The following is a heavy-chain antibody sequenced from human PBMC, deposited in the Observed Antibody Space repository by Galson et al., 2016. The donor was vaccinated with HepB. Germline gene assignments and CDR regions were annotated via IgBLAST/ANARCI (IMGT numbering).Heavy chain of an antibody. CDR2: ITCSGAGT. V-gene: IGHV3-23*01. J-gene: IGHJ4*02. CDR3: ARAWIHLYDLDY. Sequence: SLRLSCAASGFTFTSYAMSWVRQAPGKGLEGVPGITCSGAGTYYADSVKGRFTISRDNSKNTLYLQMNSLRAEDTAVYYCARAWIHLYDLDYWGQGALVTVSS. CDR1: GFTFTSYA. D-gene: IGHD5-18*01.